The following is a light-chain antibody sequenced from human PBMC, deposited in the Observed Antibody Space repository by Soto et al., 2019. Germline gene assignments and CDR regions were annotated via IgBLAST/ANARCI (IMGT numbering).Light chain of an antibody. J-gene: IGKJ2*01. CDR3: QQYGSSPQT. Sequence: EIVLTQSPGTLSLSPGERATLSCRASQSVSSSYLAWYQQKPGQAPRLLIYGASNRATGIPDRFSGSGSGTDFTLTISRLESEDFAVYYCQQYGSSPQTFGQGTNLEIK. CDR2: GAS. CDR1: QSVSSSY. V-gene: IGKV3-20*01.